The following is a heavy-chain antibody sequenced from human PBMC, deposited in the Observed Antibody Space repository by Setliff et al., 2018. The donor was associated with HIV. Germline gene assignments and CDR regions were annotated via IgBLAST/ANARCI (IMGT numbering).Heavy chain of an antibody. V-gene: IGHV3-30*04. CDR1: GFIFNHYA. D-gene: IGHD3-16*01. J-gene: IGHJ3*02. CDR3: TSDPLRSSYDWRTYKGAFDM. Sequence: PGESLKISCVASGFIFNHYAMHWVRQTPDKGLAWVAVVSDGGDKRFYADSVKGRFTISRDNSRNTVYLEMNSLKTEDTALYFCTSDPLRSSYDWRTYKGAFDMWGRGARVTVSS. CDR2: VSDGGDKR.